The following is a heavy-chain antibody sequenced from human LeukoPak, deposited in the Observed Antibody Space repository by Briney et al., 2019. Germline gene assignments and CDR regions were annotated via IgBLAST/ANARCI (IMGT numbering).Heavy chain of an antibody. Sequence: GGSLRLSCAASGFTFSSYSMNWVRQAPGEGLERVSSISSSSSYIYYADSVKGGFTISRDNAKNSLYLQMNSVRAEDTAVYYCARDGHNYDILTGPYYYGMDVWGQGTTVTVSS. V-gene: IGHV3-21*01. CDR3: ARDGHNYDILTGPYYYGMDV. CDR2: ISSSSSYI. D-gene: IGHD3-9*01. CDR1: GFTFSSYS. J-gene: IGHJ6*02.